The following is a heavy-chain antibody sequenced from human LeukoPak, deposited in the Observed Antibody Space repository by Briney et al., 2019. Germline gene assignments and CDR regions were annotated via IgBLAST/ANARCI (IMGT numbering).Heavy chain of an antibody. CDR2: ISSSGSIA. V-gene: IGHV3-48*03. Sequence: GGSLRLSCADSGFSFSSYEMNWVRQAPGKGLEWISYISSSGSIAFYADSEKGRFTISRDNARNSLYLQMNSLRAEDTAVYYCASTRSTSDWYTRGFEYWGQGTLVTVSS. J-gene: IGHJ4*02. CDR3: ASTRSTSDWYTRGFEY. CDR1: GFSFSSYE. D-gene: IGHD6-19*01.